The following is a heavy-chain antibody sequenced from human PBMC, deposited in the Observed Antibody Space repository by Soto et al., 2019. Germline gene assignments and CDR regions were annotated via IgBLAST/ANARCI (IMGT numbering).Heavy chain of an antibody. CDR2: INPNSGGT. V-gene: IGHV1-2*04. D-gene: IGHD3-22*01. CDR1: GYTITGNY. CDR3: ARDKVGYYDCSGYYRVSVPPDYYYGMDV. Sequence: ASVKVSCKDSGYTITGNYMRWVRQAPRQGLKWMGWINPNSGGTNYAQKFQGWVTITADASTSPAYMELSRLRSEDTAVYYCARDKVGYYDCSGYYRVSVPPDYYYGMDVWGQGTTVTVSS. J-gene: IGHJ6*02.